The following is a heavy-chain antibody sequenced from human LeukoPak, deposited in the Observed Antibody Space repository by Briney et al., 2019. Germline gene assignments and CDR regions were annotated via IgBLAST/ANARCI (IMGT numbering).Heavy chain of an antibody. Sequence: KSSETLSLTCAVYGGSFSGYYWSWIRQPPGKGLEWIGYIYDTGSTLYNPSLESRLTISIDTSKNQFSLRLSSVTAADTAVYFCARYSLSREDFQDWGQGTLVTVSS. D-gene: IGHD6-13*01. CDR1: GGSFSGYY. CDR2: IYDTGST. V-gene: IGHV4-34*01. J-gene: IGHJ1*01. CDR3: ARYSLSREDFQD.